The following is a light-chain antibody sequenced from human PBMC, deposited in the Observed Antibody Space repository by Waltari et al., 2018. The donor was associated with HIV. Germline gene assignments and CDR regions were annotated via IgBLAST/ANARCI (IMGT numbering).Light chain of an antibody. Sequence: EIVMTQSPATLSVSPGQRATVSCWASQSISSNLAWYQQRPGQAPRPLVYDASTRVAGIPARFSASGFATEFTLTISSLQSEDFAVYYCQQYNDWLSWTFGQGTKVEMK. J-gene: IGKJ1*01. V-gene: IGKV3-15*01. CDR3: QQYNDWLSWT. CDR2: DAS. CDR1: QSISSN.